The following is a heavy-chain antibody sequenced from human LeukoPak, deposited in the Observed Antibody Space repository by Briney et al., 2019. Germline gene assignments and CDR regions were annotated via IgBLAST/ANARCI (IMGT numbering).Heavy chain of an antibody. CDR2: ISSSGSTI. J-gene: IGHJ6*03. D-gene: IGHD3-16*01. V-gene: IGHV3-11*04. Sequence: GGSLRLSCAASRFTFSDYYMSWIRQAPGKGLEWVSYISSSGSTIYYADSVKGRFTISRDNAKNSLYLQMNSLRAEDTAVYYCARRDGGKHYYYYYMDVWGKGTTVTVSS. CDR3: ARRDGGKHYYYYYMDV. CDR1: RFTFSDYY.